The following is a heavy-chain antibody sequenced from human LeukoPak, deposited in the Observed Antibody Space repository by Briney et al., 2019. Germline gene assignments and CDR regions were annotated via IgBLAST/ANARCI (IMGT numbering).Heavy chain of an antibody. D-gene: IGHD6-19*01. V-gene: IGHV3-23*01. J-gene: IGHJ5*02. CDR1: GFTFSDYA. Sequence: PGGSLRLSCAASGFTFSDYAMYWVRQAPGKGLEWVSSIEASGGATYYADSVKGRFTISRDNSKNTFYLQMNSLRAEDTAVYYCAKALSSGWFGWFAPWGQGTLVTVSS. CDR2: IEASGGAT. CDR3: AKALSSGWFGWFAP.